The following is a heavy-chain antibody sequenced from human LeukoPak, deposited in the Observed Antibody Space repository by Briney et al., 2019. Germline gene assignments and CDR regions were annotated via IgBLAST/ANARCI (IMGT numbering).Heavy chain of an antibody. V-gene: IGHV3-7*01. CDR2: IKQDGSEK. Sequence: GGSLRLSCAASGFTFSSYWMSWVRQAPGKRLEWVANIKQDGSEKYYVDSVKGRFTISRDNAKNSLYLQMNSLRAEDTAVYYCARDRRPVTTFYYYYMDVWGKGTTVTISS. CDR3: ARDRRPVTTFYYYYMDV. J-gene: IGHJ6*03. D-gene: IGHD4-17*01. CDR1: GFTFSSYW.